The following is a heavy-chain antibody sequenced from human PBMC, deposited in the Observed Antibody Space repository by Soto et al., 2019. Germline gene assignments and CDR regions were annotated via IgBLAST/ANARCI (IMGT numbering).Heavy chain of an antibody. Sequence: SVKVSCKASGYTFTAYYVHWVRQAPGQGLEWMGGIIPIFGTANYAQKFQGRVTITADESTSTAYMELSSLRSEDTAVYYCARERDSSSHGMDVWGQGTTVTVSS. J-gene: IGHJ6*02. V-gene: IGHV1-69*13. CDR2: IIPIFGTA. D-gene: IGHD6-6*01. CDR1: GYTFTAYY. CDR3: ARERDSSSHGMDV.